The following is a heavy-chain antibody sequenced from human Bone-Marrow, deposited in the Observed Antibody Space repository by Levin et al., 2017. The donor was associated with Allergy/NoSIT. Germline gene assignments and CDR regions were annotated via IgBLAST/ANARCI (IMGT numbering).Heavy chain of an antibody. CDR2: IYYSGST. CDR3: ARGAAVAGGMFDY. CDR1: GGSISSYY. Sequence: PGGSLRLSCTVSGGSISSYYWSWIRQPPGKGLEWIGYIYYSGSTNYNPSLKSRVTISVDTSKNQFSLKLSFVTAADTAVYYCARGAAVAGGMFDYWGQGTLVTVSS. J-gene: IGHJ4*02. V-gene: IGHV4-59*01. D-gene: IGHD6-19*01.